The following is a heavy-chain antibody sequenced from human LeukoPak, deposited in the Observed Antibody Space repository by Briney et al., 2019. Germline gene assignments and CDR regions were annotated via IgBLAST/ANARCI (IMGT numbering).Heavy chain of an antibody. CDR3: ARDSGNYLDAFDI. CDR1: RFTFSRPS. D-gene: IGHD1-7*01. V-gene: IGHV3-21*03. CDR2: ICSRSSYI. J-gene: IGHJ3*02. Sequence: GGALRLSCAASRFTFSRPSINWVRQAPGTGLEWVSPICSRSSYIYYADTVKSAFTISRDNAQKSLYIQMNSPREEETALCYCARDSGNYLDAFDIWGQGTMVTVSS.